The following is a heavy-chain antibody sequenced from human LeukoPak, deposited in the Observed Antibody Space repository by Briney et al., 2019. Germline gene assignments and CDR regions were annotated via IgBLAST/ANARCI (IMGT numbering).Heavy chain of an antibody. J-gene: IGHJ6*03. CDR1: GFTFEIYS. CDR2: ISSRSDTI. D-gene: IGHD6-25*01. V-gene: IGHV3-48*04. CDR3: AKGQRGDYYYYMDV. Sequence: GGSLRLSCAASGFTFEIYSMNWVRQAPGKGLEWISYISSRSDTIYYADSVKGRFTISRDNAKNSLYLQMNSLRAEDTAVYYCAKGQRGDYYYYMDVWGKGTTVSVSS.